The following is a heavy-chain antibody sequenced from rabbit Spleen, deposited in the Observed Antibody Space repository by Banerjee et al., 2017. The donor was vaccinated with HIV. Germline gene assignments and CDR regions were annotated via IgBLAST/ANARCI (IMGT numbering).Heavy chain of an antibody. CDR1: GLDFSFDFW. Sequence: QSLEESGGDLVKPGASLTLTCTASGLDFSFDFWICWVRQAPGKGLEWIACIDVVRSSTKTYYASWAKGRFTVSKTSSTTVTLQKTSLTAADTATYFCARDAAGREDFNLWGQGTLVTVS. CDR3: ARDAAGREDFNL. CDR2: IDVVRSSTKT. D-gene: IGHD4-1*01. J-gene: IGHJ4*01. V-gene: IGHV1S40*01.